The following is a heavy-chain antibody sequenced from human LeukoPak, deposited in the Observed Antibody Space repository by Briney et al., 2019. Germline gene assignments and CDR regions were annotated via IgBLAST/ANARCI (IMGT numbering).Heavy chain of an antibody. CDR1: GFTFSSYA. D-gene: IGHD2-15*01. V-gene: IGHV3-23*01. CDR2: ISGSGGST. CDR3: AKDLRYCSGGSCH. J-gene: IGHJ4*02. Sequence: PGGSLILSCAASGFTFSSYAMSWVRQAPGKGLEWVSAISGSGGSTYYADSVKGRFTISRDNSKNTLYLQMNSLRAEDTAVYYCAKDLRYCSGGSCHWGQGTLVTVSS.